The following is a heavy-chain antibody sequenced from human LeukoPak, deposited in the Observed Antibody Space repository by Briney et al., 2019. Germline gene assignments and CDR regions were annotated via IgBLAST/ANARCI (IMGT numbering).Heavy chain of an antibody. V-gene: IGHV4-59*01. CDR3: ARVRRITMVRGVGDWYFDL. CDR1: GGSISSYY. J-gene: IGHJ2*01. D-gene: IGHD3-10*01. CDR2: IYYSGST. Sequence: RPSETLSLTCTVSGGSISSYYWSWIRQPPGKGLEWIWYIYYSGSTNYNPSLKSRVTISVDTSKNQFSLKLSSVTAADTAVYYCARVRRITMVRGVGDWYFDLWGRGTLVTVSS.